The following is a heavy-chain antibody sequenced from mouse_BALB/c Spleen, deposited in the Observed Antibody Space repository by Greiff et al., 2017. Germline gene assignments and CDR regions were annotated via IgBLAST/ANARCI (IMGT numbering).Heavy chain of an antibody. CDR2: INSNGGST. CDR3: ARGDGNYDFDY. J-gene: IGHJ2*01. Sequence: EVKLVESGGGLVQPGGSLKLSCAASGFTFSSYGMSWVRQTPDKRLELVATINSNGGSTYYPDSVKGRFTISRDNAKNTLYLQMSSLKSEDTAMYYFARGDGNYDFDYWGQGTTLTVSS. D-gene: IGHD2-1*01. V-gene: IGHV5-6-3*01. CDR1: GFTFSSYG.